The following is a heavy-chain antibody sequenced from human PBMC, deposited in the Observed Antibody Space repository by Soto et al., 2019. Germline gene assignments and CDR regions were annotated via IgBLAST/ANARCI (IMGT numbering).Heavy chain of an antibody. V-gene: IGHV3-23*01. CDR3: AGRYCTNGVCYTNYYYYIDV. J-gene: IGHJ6*03. D-gene: IGHD2-8*01. CDR1: GFTFSSYA. CDR2: IDGSGGDT. Sequence: PGGSLRLSCAASGFTFSSYAMGWVRQAPGTGLEWVSVIDGSGGDTSLADSVKGRFTISRDNSKNTLYLQMNSLRAEDTAVYYCAGRYCTNGVCYTNYYYYIDVWGKGTTVTVSS.